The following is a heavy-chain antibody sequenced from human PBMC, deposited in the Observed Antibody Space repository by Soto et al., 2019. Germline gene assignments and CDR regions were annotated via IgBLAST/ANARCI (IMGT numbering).Heavy chain of an antibody. J-gene: IGHJ4*02. D-gene: IGHD3-3*01. CDR3: AKGDFWGKPFDY. V-gene: IGHV3-23*01. CDR2: ISGSGGST. Sequence: GGSLRLSCAASGFTFSSYAMSWVRQAPGKGLEWVPAISGSGGSTYYADSVKVRFTISRDNSKNTLYLQMNSLRAEDTAVYYCAKGDFWGKPFDYWGQGTLVTVSS. CDR1: GFTFSSYA.